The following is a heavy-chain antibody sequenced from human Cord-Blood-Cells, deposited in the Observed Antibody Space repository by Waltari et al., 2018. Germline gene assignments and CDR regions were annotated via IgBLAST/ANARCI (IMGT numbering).Heavy chain of an antibody. J-gene: IGHJ4*02. CDR3: ARGSIAARLRLYYFDY. CDR2: INPRGGST. D-gene: IGHD6-6*01. CDR1: GYTFTSYY. V-gene: IGHV1-46*01. Sequence: QVQLVQSGAEVKKPGASVKVSCKASGYTFTSYYMHWVRQAPGQGLEWMGIINPRGGSTSDAQKFQGRVTITRDTSTSTVYMELSSLRSEDTAVYYCARGSIAARLRLYYFDYWGQGTLVTVSS.